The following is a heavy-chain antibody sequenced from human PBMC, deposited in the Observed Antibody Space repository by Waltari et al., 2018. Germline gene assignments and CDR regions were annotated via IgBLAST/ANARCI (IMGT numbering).Heavy chain of an antibody. CDR2: IRGKTVGGTT. CDR3: TRDRYSSTWYGPAF. V-gene: IGHV3-49*03. CDR1: GFTFGDFA. D-gene: IGHD6-13*01. J-gene: IGHJ4*02. Sequence: EVQLVESGGDLVQPGRSLRLSCTASGFTFGDFAMSWFRQAPGKGLEWVGFIRGKTVGGTTEYAASVKGRFTISRDDSKSIAYLQMNSLKTEDTAVYFCTRDRYSSTWYGPAFWGQGTLVTVSS.